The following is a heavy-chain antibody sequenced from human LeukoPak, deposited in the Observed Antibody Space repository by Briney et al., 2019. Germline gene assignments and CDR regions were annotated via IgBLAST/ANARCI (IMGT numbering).Heavy chain of an antibody. CDR1: GGSISSYY. CDR3: ARDAKTAMVRGVIVDYYYYYMDV. CDR2: IYTSGST. D-gene: IGHD3-10*01. V-gene: IGHV4-4*07. J-gene: IGHJ6*03. Sequence: PSETLSLTCTVSGGSISSYYWSWIRQPAGKGLEWIGRIYTSGSTNYNPSLKSRVTMSVDTSKNQFSLKLSSVTAADTAVYYCARDAKTAMVRGVIVDYYYYYMDVWGKGTTVTISS.